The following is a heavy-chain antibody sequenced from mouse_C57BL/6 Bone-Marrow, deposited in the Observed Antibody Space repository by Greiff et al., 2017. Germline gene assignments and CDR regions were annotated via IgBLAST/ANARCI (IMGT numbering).Heavy chain of an antibody. Sequence: EVQRVESGGGLVKPGGSLKLSCAASGFTFSDYGMHWVRQAPEKGLEWVAYISSGSSTIYYADTVKGRFNIPRDNAKNTLFLQMTSLRSDATAKYYCARPIADCGQGTLVTVSA. V-gene: IGHV5-17*01. J-gene: IGHJ3*01. CDR2: ISSGSSTI. CDR3: ARPIAD. CDR1: GFTFSDYG.